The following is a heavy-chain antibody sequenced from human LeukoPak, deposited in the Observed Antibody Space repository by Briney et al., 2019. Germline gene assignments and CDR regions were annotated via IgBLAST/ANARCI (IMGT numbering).Heavy chain of an antibody. CDR3: AKASLRYFDWDAFDI. V-gene: IGHV3-30*18. CDR2: ISYDGSNK. CDR1: GFTFSSYG. Sequence: GGSLRLSCAASGFTFSSYGMHWVRQAPGKGLEWVAVISYDGSNKYYADSVKGRFTISRDNSKNTLYLQMNSLRAEDTVVYYCAKASLRYFDWDAFDIWGQGTMVTVSP. J-gene: IGHJ3*02. D-gene: IGHD3-9*01.